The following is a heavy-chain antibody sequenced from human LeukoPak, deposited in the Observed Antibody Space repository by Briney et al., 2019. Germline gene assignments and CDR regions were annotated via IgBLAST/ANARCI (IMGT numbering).Heavy chain of an antibody. J-gene: IGHJ4*02. CDR2: IYYSGST. CDR3: ARRASGSSYFDY. CDR1: GGSISSYY. Sequence: SENLSLTCTVSGGSISSYYWSWIRQPPGKGLEWIGYIYYSGSTNYNPSLKSRVTISVDTSKNQFSLKLSSVTAADTAVYYCARRASGSSYFDYWGQGTLVTVSS. D-gene: IGHD1-26*01. V-gene: IGHV4-59*01.